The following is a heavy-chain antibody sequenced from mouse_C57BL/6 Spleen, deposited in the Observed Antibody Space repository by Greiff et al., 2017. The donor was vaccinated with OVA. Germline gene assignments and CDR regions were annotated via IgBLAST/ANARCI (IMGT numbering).Heavy chain of an antibody. V-gene: IGHV2-6-1*01. CDR2: IWSDGST. J-gene: IGHJ2*01. D-gene: IGHD2-4*01. CDR3: ARHRGYDYDENYFDY. CDR1: GFSLNSYG. Sequence: VQLKESGPGLVAPSQSLFITCTVSGFSLNSYGVHWVRQPPGKGLEWLVVIWSDGSTTYNSALKSRLSISKDNSKSQVFLKMNSLQTDDTAMYYCARHRGYDYDENYFDYWGQGTTLTVSS.